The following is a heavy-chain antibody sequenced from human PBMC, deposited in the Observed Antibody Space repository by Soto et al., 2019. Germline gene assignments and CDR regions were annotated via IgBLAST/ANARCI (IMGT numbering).Heavy chain of an antibody. J-gene: IGHJ6*02. V-gene: IGHV1-18*04. CDR3: ARDGERDTGLNFYYYLHGMDA. CDR2: ISPYNGTT. Sequence: ASVKVSCKASGYTFTTYGISWVRQAPGQGLEWMGWISPYNGTTKYAEKFQGEMTMTTDTATSTAYMDLRSLRSDDTAVYYCARDGERDTGLNFYYYLHGMDAWGQGTRVTVSS. CDR1: GYTFTTYG. D-gene: IGHD1-1*01.